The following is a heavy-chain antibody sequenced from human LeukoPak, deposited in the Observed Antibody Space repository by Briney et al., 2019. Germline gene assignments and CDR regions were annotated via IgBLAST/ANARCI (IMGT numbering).Heavy chain of an antibody. CDR3: ARGRIVATANPFDY. J-gene: IGHJ4*02. V-gene: IGHV4-34*01. Sequence: PSETLSLTCAVYGGSFSGYYWSWIRQPPVKGLEWIGEINHSGSTNYNPSLKSRVTISVDTSKNQFSLKLSSVTAADTAVYYCARGRIVATANPFDYWGQGTLVTVSS. CDR2: INHSGST. CDR1: GGSFSGYY. D-gene: IGHD5-12*01.